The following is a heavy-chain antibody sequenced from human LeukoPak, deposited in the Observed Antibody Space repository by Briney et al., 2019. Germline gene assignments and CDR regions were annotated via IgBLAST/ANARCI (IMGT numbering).Heavy chain of an antibody. J-gene: IGHJ3*01. D-gene: IGHD3-10*01. Sequence: PGGSLRLSCAASGFTFSSYWMHWVRQAPGKGLVWVTRINSDGSSTNYADSVKGRFTISRDNTKNTLYLQMNSLRAEDTAVYYCARTLGEWSAFDVWGQGTMVTVSS. CDR2: INSDGSST. CDR1: GFTFSSYW. V-gene: IGHV3-74*01. CDR3: ARTLGEWSAFDV.